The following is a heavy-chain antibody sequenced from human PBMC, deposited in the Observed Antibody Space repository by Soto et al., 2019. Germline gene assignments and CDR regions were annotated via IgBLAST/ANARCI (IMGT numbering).Heavy chain of an antibody. CDR3: ARGPEGINWYTHPIDF. CDR1: GFPFSSYW. CDR2: INSDGSST. Sequence: GGSLRLSCAASGFPFSSYWMHWVRQVPGKGLVWVSRINSDGSSTTYADSVKGRFTISRDNAKNMLYLQMNSLRVEDTAVYYCARGPEGINWYTHPIDFWGQGTLVTVSS. D-gene: IGHD6-13*01. V-gene: IGHV3-74*01. J-gene: IGHJ4*02.